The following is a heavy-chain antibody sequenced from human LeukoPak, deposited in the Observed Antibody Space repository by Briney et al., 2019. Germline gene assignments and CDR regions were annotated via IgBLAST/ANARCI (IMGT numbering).Heavy chain of an antibody. CDR1: GYTFTSYG. CDR3: ARGLAVAGRTIYYFDY. V-gene: IGHV1-18*01. D-gene: IGHD6-19*01. Sequence: ASVKVSCKASGYTFTSYGISWVRQAPGQGPEWVGWISAYNGNTNYAQKLQGRVTMTTDTSTSTAYMELRSLRSDDTAVYYCARGLAVAGRTIYYFDYWGQGTLVTVSS. J-gene: IGHJ4*02. CDR2: ISAYNGNT.